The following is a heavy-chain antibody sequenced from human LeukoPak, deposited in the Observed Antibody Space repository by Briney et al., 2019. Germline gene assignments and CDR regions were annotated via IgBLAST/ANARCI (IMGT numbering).Heavy chain of an antibody. CDR1: GDSINSYTW. CDR3: AREIPVAYATSLDY. D-gene: IGHD6-19*01. V-gene: IGHV4-4*02. CDR2: IYHSGTT. Sequence: PSETLSLTCAVSGDSINSYTWWPWVRQPPGKGLEWIGEIYHSGTTYYNPSLKSRVTISVDKSKNHFSLMLNSVTAADTAVYYCAREIPVAYATSLDYWGQGTLVTVSS. J-gene: IGHJ4*02.